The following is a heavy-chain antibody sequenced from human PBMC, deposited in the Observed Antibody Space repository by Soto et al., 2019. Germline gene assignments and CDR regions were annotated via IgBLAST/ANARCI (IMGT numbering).Heavy chain of an antibody. J-gene: IGHJ4*02. CDR2: ISGGGGTT. Sequence: EVQLLESGGGLVQPGGSLRLSCAASGFTFSNYAMSWVRQAPGKGLEWVSAISGGGGTTYYAGSVKGRFTISRDNSKNTLFLQINSLRAEDTAVYYCAKFFVETGESSGWPCSFHYWGQGTLVTVSS. CDR1: GFTFSNYA. D-gene: IGHD6-25*01. V-gene: IGHV3-23*01. CDR3: AKFFVETGESSGWPCSFHY.